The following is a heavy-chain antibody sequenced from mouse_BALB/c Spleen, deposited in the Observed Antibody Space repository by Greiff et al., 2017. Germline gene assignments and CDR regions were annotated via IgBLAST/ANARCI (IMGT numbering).Heavy chain of an antibody. CDR3: AILGAAY. CDR2: ISSGSSTI. D-gene: IGHD4-1*01. V-gene: IGHV5-17*02. Sequence: EVMLVESGGGLVQPGGSRKLSCAASGFTFSSFGMHWVRQAPEKGLEWVAYISSGSSTIYYADTVKGRFTISRDNPKNTLFLQMTSLRSEDTAMYYCAILGAAYWGQGTLVTVSA. CDR1: GFTFSSFG. J-gene: IGHJ3*01.